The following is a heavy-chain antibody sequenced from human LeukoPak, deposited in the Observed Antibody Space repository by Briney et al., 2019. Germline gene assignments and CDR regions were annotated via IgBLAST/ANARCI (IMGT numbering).Heavy chain of an antibody. CDR2: INSDGSST. CDR1: GITFCSYW. V-gene: IGHV3-74*01. D-gene: IGHD4-23*01. CDR3: ARSAYPGNSVIED. Sequence: PGGSLRLSCAGSGITFCSYWMHWVRRAPGKGLVWVSRINSDGSSTNYADSVKGRFTISRDNAKHTLYLQMNTLRAEDTAVYYCARSAYPGNSVIEDWGRGTLVTVSS. J-gene: IGHJ4*02.